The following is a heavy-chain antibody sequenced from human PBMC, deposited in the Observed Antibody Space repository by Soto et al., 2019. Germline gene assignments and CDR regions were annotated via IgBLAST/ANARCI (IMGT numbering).Heavy chain of an antibody. D-gene: IGHD3-22*01. J-gene: IGHJ4*02. CDR3: ATDKTDGSTYYYDSSGYAYFDY. Sequence: ASVEVSCKASGYSFISYGISWVRQAPGQGLEWMGWISAYNGNTNYAQKLQGRVTMTTDTSTSTAYMELRSLRSDDTAVYYCATDKTDGSTYYYDSSGYAYFDYWGQGTLVTVSS. CDR2: ISAYNGNT. V-gene: IGHV1-18*04. CDR1: GYSFISYG.